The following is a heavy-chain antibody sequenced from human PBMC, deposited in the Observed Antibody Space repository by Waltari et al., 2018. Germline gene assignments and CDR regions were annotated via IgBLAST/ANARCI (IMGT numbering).Heavy chain of an antibody. CDR1: GFTFSSYA. J-gene: IGHJ4*02. CDR2: ISGSGGST. CDR3: AKDRKGAGYFDY. V-gene: IGHV3-23*04. Sequence: EVQLVESGGGLVQPGGSLRLSCAASGFTFSSYAMSWVRQAPGRVLEWVSAISGSGGSTYYAECVKGRFTISRDNSKNTLYLQMNSLSVEDTAVYYCAKDRKGAGYFDYWGQGTLVTVSS. D-gene: IGHD1-26*01.